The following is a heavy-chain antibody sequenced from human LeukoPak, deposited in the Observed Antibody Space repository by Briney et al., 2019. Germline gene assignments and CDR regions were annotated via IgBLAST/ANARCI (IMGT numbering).Heavy chain of an antibody. CDR2: VYSGGGI. J-gene: IGHJ4*02. CDR3: AREGSYNFDY. D-gene: IGHD5-18*01. Sequence: GGSLRLSCAASGFTVDTNYMSWVRQAPGKGLEWVSVVYSGGGISYADSVKGRFTISRDDSKNTLFLQMNNVRAEDTAVYYCAREGSYNFDYWGQGTLVTVSS. V-gene: IGHV3-66*01. CDR1: GFTVDTNY.